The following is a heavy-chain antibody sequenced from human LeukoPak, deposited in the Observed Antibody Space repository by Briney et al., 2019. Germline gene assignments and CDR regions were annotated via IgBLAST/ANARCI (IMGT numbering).Heavy chain of an antibody. CDR2: IIPIFGTA. CDR1: GGTFSSYA. Sequence: VASVKVSCKASGGTFSSYAISWVRQAPGQGLEWMGGIIPIFGTANYAQKFQGRVTITADESTSTAYMELSSLRSEDTAVYYCARGCEGCSVDYWGQGTLVTVSS. V-gene: IGHV1-69*13. D-gene: IGHD2-21*01. J-gene: IGHJ4*02. CDR3: ARGCEGCSVDY.